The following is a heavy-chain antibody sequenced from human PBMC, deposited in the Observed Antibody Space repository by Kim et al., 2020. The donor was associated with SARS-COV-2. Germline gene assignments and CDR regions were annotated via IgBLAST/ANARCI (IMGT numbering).Heavy chain of an antibody. V-gene: IGHV3-23*01. Sequence: SVKGRFTISRDNSKNTLYLQMNSLRAEDTAVYYCANAFGKRFGESDAFDIWGQGTMVTVSS. D-gene: IGHD3-10*01. J-gene: IGHJ3*02. CDR3: ANAFGKRFGESDAFDI.